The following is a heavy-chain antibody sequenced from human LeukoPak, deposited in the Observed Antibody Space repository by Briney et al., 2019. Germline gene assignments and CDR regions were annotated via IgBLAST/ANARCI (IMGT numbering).Heavy chain of an antibody. J-gene: IGHJ4*02. CDR1: GGSFSGYY. Sequence: PSETLSLTCAVYGGSFSGYYWSWIRQPPGKGLEWIGEINHSGSTNYNPSLKSRVTMSADTSKNQFSLRLTSVTAADTAVYYCARYSGSPTWYLDFWGQGALVTVSS. CDR3: ARYSGSPTWYLDF. D-gene: IGHD1-26*01. V-gene: IGHV4-34*10. CDR2: INHSGST.